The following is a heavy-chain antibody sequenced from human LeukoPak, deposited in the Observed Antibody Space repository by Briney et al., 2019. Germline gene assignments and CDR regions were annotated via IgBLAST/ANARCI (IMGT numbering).Heavy chain of an antibody. V-gene: IGHV3-66*01. J-gene: IGHJ3*02. CDR3: AREYGRSGYLGAFDI. Sequence: GGSLRLSCAASGFSVSSNYMSWVRQAPGKGLEWVSVFYSGGGTYYADSVKGRFTISRDNSKNTLYLQMNSLRAEDTAVYYCAREYGRSGYLGAFDIWGQGTMVTVSS. CDR2: FYSGGGT. CDR1: GFSVSSNY. D-gene: IGHD3-22*01.